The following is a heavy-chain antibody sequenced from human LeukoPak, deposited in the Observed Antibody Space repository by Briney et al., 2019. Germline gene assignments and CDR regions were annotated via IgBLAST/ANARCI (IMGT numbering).Heavy chain of an antibody. CDR2: ISSSGSSI. CDR3: GRDRYSDY. Sequence: GGSLRLSCAAAGFTFSSYEMNWVRQAPGKGLEWVSYISSSGSSIYYADSVKGRFTISRDNAKNSLYLQMNSLRAEDTAVYYCGRDRYSDYWGQGTLVTVSS. CDR1: GFTFSSYE. D-gene: IGHD2-2*02. J-gene: IGHJ4*02. V-gene: IGHV3-48*03.